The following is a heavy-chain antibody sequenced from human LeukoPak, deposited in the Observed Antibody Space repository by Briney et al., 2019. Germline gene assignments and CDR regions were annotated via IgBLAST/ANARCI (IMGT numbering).Heavy chain of an antibody. CDR3: ARDGILGSHDC. CDR1: GFTFHNYW. J-gene: IGHJ4*02. Sequence: GGSLRLSCAASGFTFHNYWMHWVRQTPGKGLVWVSRINNDGSDTAYADSVKGRFTISRDNARNMLYLQMNSLRAEDTAVYYCARDGILGSHDCWGQGTLVTVSS. V-gene: IGHV3-74*01. D-gene: IGHD3-3*02. CDR2: INNDGSDT.